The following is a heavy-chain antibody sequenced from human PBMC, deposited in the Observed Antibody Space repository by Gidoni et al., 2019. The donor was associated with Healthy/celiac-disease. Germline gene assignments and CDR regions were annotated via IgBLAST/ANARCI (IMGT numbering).Heavy chain of an antibody. CDR2: ITPSGGST. CDR3: ARSLSGSYKSAAFDI. V-gene: IGHV1-46*01. D-gene: IGHD1-26*01. Sequence: QVQLVQSGAEVKKPGASVKVSCKTSGYTFTSYYMHWVRQAPGQGLEWMGIITPSGGSTNYAQKFQGRVTMIRDTSTSTVYMELSSLRSDDTAVYYCARSLSGSYKSAAFDIWGQGTMVTVSS. CDR1: GYTFTSYY. J-gene: IGHJ3*02.